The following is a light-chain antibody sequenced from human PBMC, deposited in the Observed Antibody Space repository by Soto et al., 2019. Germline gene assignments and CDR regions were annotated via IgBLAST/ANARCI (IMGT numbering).Light chain of an antibody. J-gene: IGKJ1*01. CDR3: QQYNDWPRT. V-gene: IGKV3-15*01. Sequence: EIVLTQSPGTLSLSPGERATLSCRASQNVNSNLAWYQQKPGQAPRFLIYGASTRATGIPARFSGSGSGTEFTLTISSLQSEDFAVYYCQQYNDWPRTFGQGTKVDIK. CDR2: GAS. CDR1: QNVNSN.